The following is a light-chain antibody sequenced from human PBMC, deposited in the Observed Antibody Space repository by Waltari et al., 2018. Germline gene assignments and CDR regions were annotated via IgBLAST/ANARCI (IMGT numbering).Light chain of an antibody. V-gene: IGKV3-20*01. CDR1: QRVSRA. J-gene: IGKJ1*01. CDR3: QHYVSLPVT. CDR2: GES. Sequence: EIVLTQSPGTLSFSPGERATLSCRAGQRVSRALARYQQNPGQAPRLLIYGESNRATGTPDRLSGSGAGTDFSLIISRLETEDVAVYYCQHYVSLPVTFGQGTKVEMK.